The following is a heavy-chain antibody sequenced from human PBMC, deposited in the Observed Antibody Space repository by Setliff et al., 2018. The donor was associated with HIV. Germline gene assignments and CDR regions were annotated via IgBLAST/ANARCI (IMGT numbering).Heavy chain of an antibody. D-gene: IGHD6-19*01. J-gene: IGHJ4*02. CDR2: INPSGGST. CDR3: ARGYSSSTGYFDT. Sequence: ASVKVSCKASGYTFTSFYLHWVRQAPGQGLEWMAIINPSGGSTSYAQKFQGRVTMTSDTSTSTVYMELSSLRSEDTAVYYCARGYSSSTGYFDTWGRGTLVTVSS. CDR1: GYTFTSFY. V-gene: IGHV1-46*01.